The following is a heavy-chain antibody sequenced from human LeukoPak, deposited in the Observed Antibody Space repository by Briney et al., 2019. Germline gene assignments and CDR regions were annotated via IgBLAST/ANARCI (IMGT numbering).Heavy chain of an antibody. V-gene: IGHV1-69*02. J-gene: IGHJ4*02. CDR1: GGTFSSYT. Sequence: SVKVSCKASGGTFSSYTISWVRQAPGQGLEWMGRIIPILGIANYARKFQGGVTITADKSTSTAYMELSSLRSEDTAVYYCARGYSGYDFGYWGQGTLVTVSS. CDR2: IIPILGIA. D-gene: IGHD5-12*01. CDR3: ARGYSGYDFGY.